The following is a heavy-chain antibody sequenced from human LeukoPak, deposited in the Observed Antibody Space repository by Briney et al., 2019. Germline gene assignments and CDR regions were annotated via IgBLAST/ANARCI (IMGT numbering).Heavy chain of an antibody. V-gene: IGHV4-4*07. J-gene: IGHJ4*02. D-gene: IGHD4-17*01. Sequence: SETLSLTCTVSGGSISSYYWSWLRQPAGKGLEWIGRIYTSGTTHYNPSLKSRVTMSVDTSKNQFSLKLSSVTAADTAVYYCARLSTVTTSFDYWGQGTLVTVSS. CDR2: IYTSGTT. CDR3: ARLSTVTTSFDY. CDR1: GGSISSYY.